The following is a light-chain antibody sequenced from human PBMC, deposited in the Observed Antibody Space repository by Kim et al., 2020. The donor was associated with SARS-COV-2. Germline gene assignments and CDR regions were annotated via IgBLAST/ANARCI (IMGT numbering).Light chain of an antibody. Sequence: DIQMTQSPSSVSASVGDRVTITCRASPGISSWLAWYQQKPGKAPKLLIYAASSLQSGVTSRFSGSGSGTDFTLTISSLQPEDFATYYCQQANSFPWTFGQGTKVDIK. J-gene: IGKJ1*01. CDR2: AAS. CDR1: PGISSW. CDR3: QQANSFPWT. V-gene: IGKV1-12*01.